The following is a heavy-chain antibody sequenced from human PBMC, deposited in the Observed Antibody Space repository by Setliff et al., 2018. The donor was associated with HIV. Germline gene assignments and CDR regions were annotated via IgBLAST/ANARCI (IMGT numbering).Heavy chain of an antibody. V-gene: IGHV4-59*01. CDR2: IYYSGST. Sequence: SETLSLTCTVSGGSIRTYYWSWIRQPPGKGLEWIGYIYYSGSTNYNPSLKSRLTISVDTSKNQFSLKLSSVTAADTAVYYCARGNYYDGSGYYPGSRGHDAFDIWGQGTMVTVSS. CDR1: GGSIRTYY. J-gene: IGHJ3*02. CDR3: ARGNYYDGSGYYPGSRGHDAFDI. D-gene: IGHD3-22*01.